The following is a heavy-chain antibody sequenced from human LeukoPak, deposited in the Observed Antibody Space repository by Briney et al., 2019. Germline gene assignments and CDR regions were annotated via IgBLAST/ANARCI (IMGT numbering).Heavy chain of an antibody. CDR3: ARATDSGYFDAFDI. CDR1: GFTVSSNY. Sequence: GGSLRLSCAASGFTVSSNYMSWVRQAPGKGLEWVSVIYSGGSTYYADSVKGRFTISRDNSKNTLYLQMDSLRAEDTAVYYCARATDSGYFDAFDIWGQGTMVTVSS. J-gene: IGHJ3*02. V-gene: IGHV3-66*01. CDR2: IYSGGST. D-gene: IGHD5-12*01.